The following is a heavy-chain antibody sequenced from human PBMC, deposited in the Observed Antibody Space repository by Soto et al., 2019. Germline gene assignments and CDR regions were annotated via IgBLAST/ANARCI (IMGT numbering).Heavy chain of an antibody. Sequence: SETLSLTCSIYSGSLSGYYWSWIRQPPGKGLEWIGEISQSGNTNYSPSLKSRVSISIDTSKKQFSLNLASVSAAATAGYYCARAPKVSGSSQTRPDFWGQGTLVTVSS. CDR2: ISQSGNT. CDR3: ARAPKVSGSSQTRPDF. CDR1: SGSLSGYY. V-gene: IGHV4-34*01. J-gene: IGHJ4*02. D-gene: IGHD6-6*01.